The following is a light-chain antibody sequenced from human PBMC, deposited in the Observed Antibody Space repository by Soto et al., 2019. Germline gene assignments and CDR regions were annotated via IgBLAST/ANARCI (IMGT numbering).Light chain of an antibody. CDR1: SSDIGAGYR. CDR3: QSYDTSLSAVV. Sequence: QSVLTQPPSVSGAPGQRVTISCTGSSSDIGAGYRVRWYQQVPGTAPKLLIYDNTNRPSGVSARFSGSKSGTSASLAITGLQAEDEADYYRQSYDTSLSAVVFGGGTKLTVL. V-gene: IGLV1-40*01. CDR2: DNT. J-gene: IGLJ3*02.